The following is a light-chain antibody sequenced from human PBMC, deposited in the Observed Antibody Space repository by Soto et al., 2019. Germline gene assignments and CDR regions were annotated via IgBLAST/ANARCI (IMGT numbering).Light chain of an antibody. CDR1: ESVSSNW. CDR2: GVS. CDR3: QQYRNSPPLFT. Sequence: EIVLTQSPGTLSLSPGERATLSSRASESVSSNWLAWYQQKPGQAPRLLIYGVSTRATGIPDRFSGSGSGTDFTLTISRLEPEDFAVYYCQQYRNSPPLFTFGPGTKLDI. J-gene: IGKJ3*01. V-gene: IGKV3-20*01.